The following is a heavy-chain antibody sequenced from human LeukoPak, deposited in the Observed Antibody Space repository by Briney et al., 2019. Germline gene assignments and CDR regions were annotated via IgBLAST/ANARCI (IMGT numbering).Heavy chain of an antibody. CDR2: ISGSGGST. D-gene: IGHD3-10*01. CDR3: AKDQGLRITMVRGVISGPLDY. Sequence: GGSLRLSCAASGFTFSSYAMSWVRQAPGKGLEWVSAISGSGGSTYYADSVKGRFTISRDNSKNTLYLQMNSLRAEDTAVYYCAKDQGLRITMVRGVISGPLDYWGQGTLVTVSS. CDR1: GFTFSSYA. J-gene: IGHJ4*02. V-gene: IGHV3-23*01.